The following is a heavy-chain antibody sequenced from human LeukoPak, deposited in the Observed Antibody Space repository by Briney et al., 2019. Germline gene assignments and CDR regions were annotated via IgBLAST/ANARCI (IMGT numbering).Heavy chain of an antibody. CDR3: ARDLFYDSSRYAFDI. D-gene: IGHD3-22*01. V-gene: IGHV3-21*01. Sequence: GGSLRLSCAASGFTFSSYSMNWVRQAPGKGLEWVSSISSSSSYIYYADSVKGRFTISRDNAKNSLYLQMNSLRAEDTAVYYCARDLFYDSSRYAFDIWGQGTMVTVSS. CDR1: GFTFSSYS. CDR2: ISSSSSYI. J-gene: IGHJ3*02.